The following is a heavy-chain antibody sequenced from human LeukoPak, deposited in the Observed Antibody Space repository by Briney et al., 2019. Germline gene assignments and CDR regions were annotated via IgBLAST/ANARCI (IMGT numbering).Heavy chain of an antibody. CDR3: ARGDNYVFDV. CDR1: GGFISSSNW. D-gene: IGHD5-24*01. J-gene: IGHJ2*01. CDR2: ISHDGST. V-gene: IGHV4-4*02. Sequence: PSETLSLTCVVSGGFISSSNWWSWVRQPPEKGLEWIGEISHDGSTNYNPSLKSRVTISVDKSNNHFSLKLTSVTAADTAMYYCARGDNYVFDVWGRGTLVSVSS.